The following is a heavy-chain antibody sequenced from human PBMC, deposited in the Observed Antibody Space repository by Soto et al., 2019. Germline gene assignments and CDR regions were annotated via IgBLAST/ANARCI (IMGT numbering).Heavy chain of an antibody. Sequence: EVQLVESGGGLIQPGGSLRLSCVVSGFTVSSSNYMSWVRQAPGKVLEWVSVIYTGGTTYYADSVKGRFTISRDNSKNTLYLQMNSLRAEDTAVYYCHGYGYWGQGTLVTVSS. CDR3: HGYGY. D-gene: IGHD5-12*01. CDR1: GFTVSSSNY. CDR2: IYTGGTT. V-gene: IGHV3-53*01. J-gene: IGHJ4*02.